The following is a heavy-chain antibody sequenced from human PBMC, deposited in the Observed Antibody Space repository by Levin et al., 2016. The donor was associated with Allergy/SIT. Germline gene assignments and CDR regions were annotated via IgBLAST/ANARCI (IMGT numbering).Heavy chain of an antibody. J-gene: IGHJ4*02. D-gene: IGHD3-3*01. CDR1: GYTFTSYD. CDR3: ARGRAYDFWSGYYGDGFDY. V-gene: IGHV1-8*01. Sequence: ASVKVSCKASGYTFTSYDINWVRQATGQGLEWMGWMNPNSGNTGYAQKFQGRVTMTRNTSISTAYMELSSLRSEDTAVYYCARGRAYDFWSGYYGDGFDYWGQGTLVTVSS. CDR2: MNPNSGNT.